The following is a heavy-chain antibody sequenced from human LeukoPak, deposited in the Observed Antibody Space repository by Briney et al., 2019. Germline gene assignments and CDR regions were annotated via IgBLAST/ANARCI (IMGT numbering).Heavy chain of an antibody. V-gene: IGHV1-18*01. CDR2: ISTYNGNT. CDR3: GRDRGPRQYQPLPRNWFAP. CDR1: GYTFTSYG. Sequence: ASVKVSCKASGYTFTSYGISWVRQAPGQGLEWMGWISTYNGNTNYAQKLQGRVAMTTDTSTSTAYMELKSLTSDDTAVYYCGRDRGPRQYQPLPRNWFAPWGQGTLVTVSS. J-gene: IGHJ5*02. D-gene: IGHD6-25*01.